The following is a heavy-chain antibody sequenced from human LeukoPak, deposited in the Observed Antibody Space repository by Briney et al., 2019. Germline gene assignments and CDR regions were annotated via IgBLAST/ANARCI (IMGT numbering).Heavy chain of an antibody. V-gene: IGHV1-2*02. CDR3: ARDQRSSSWSYYFDY. J-gene: IGHJ4*02. CDR2: INPNSGGT. Sequence: ASVKVSCKASGYTFTSYDINWVRQATGQGLEWMGWINPNSGGTNYAQKFQGRVTMTRDTSISTAYMELSRLRSDDTAVYYCARDQRSSSWSYYFDYWGQGTLVTVSS. D-gene: IGHD6-13*01. CDR1: GYTFTSYD.